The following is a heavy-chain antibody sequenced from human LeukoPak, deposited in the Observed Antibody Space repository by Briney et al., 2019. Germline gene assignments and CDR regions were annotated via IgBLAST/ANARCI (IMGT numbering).Heavy chain of an antibody. CDR1: GFTVSTNY. Sequence: HPGGSLRLSCATSGFTVSTNYMSWVRQAPGKGLEWVSVIYSGGNTYYADSVKGRFTISRDNSKNTLYLQMNSLRAEDTAVYYCAAGYSSGWQTYFDYWGQGTLVTVSS. J-gene: IGHJ4*02. D-gene: IGHD6-19*01. CDR3: AAGYSSGWQTYFDY. V-gene: IGHV3-53*01. CDR2: IYSGGNT.